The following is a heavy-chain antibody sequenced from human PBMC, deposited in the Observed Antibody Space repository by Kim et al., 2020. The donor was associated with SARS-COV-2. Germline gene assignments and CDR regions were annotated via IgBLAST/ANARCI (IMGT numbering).Heavy chain of an antibody. V-gene: IGHV5-51*01. Sequence: RHSPSFRGQVTISADKSISTAYMQWSRLKASDTAMYYCARGYSSSYAFDIWGQGTMVTVSS. CDR3: ARGYSSSYAFDI. J-gene: IGHJ3*02. D-gene: IGHD6-6*01.